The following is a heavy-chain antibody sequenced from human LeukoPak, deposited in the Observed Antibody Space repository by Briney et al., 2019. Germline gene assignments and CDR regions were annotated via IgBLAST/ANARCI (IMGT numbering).Heavy chain of an antibody. V-gene: IGHV1-2*02. CDR3: ARRYCSGGSCYSVDY. CDR1: GGTFSSYL. Sequence: ASVKVSCKASGGTFSSYLISWVRQAPGQGLEWMGWINPNSGGTNYAQKFQGRVTMTRDTSISTAYMELSRLRSDDTAVYYCARRYCSGGSCYSVDYWGQGTLVTVSS. CDR2: INPNSGGT. D-gene: IGHD2-15*01. J-gene: IGHJ4*02.